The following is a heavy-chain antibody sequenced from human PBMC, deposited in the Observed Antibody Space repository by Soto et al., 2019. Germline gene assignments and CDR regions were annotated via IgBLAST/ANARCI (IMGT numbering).Heavy chain of an antibody. CDR1: GGSVSSSIYY. V-gene: IGHV4-39*01. CDR2: IYYSGST. Sequence: SSETLSLTCTVSGGSVSSSIYYWGWIRQPPRKGLEWIGSIYYSGSTYYNPSLKSRVTISLDTSKNQFSLRLNSVTAADAALYYCAAGDYSGSGTYYNGWFDSWGQGTLVTVS. CDR3: AAGDYSGSGTYYNGWFDS. D-gene: IGHD3-10*01. J-gene: IGHJ5*01.